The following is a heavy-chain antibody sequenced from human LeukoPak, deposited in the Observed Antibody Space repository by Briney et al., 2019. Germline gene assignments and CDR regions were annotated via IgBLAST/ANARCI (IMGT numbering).Heavy chain of an antibody. J-gene: IGHJ4*02. CDR2: ISSSSSTI. D-gene: IGHD1-14*01. Sequence: GGSLRLSCAASGSTFSSYSMNWVRQAPGKGLEWVSYISSSSSTIYYADSVKGRFTISRDNAKNSLYLQMNSLRAEDTAVYYCARDRKFDYWGQGTLVTVSS. CDR3: ARDRKFDY. V-gene: IGHV3-48*04. CDR1: GSTFSSYS.